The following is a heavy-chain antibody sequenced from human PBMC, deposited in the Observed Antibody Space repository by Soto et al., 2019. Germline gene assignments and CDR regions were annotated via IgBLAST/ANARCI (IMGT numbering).Heavy chain of an antibody. Sequence: QVQLVQSGAEVKKPGASVKVSCKASGYTFTSYYMHWVRQAPGQGLEWMGIINPSGGSTSYAQKFQGRVTMTRDTSTSTVYMELSSLRSEDTAVYYCARGAKQQLVRSGQYGMDVWGQGTTVTVSS. CDR1: GYTFTSYY. V-gene: IGHV1-46*01. D-gene: IGHD6-13*01. CDR2: INPSGGST. CDR3: ARGAKQQLVRSGQYGMDV. J-gene: IGHJ6*02.